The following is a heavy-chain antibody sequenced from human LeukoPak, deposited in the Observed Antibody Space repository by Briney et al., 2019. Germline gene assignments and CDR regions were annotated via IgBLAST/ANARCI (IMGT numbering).Heavy chain of an antibody. V-gene: IGHV3-21*01. J-gene: IGHJ3*02. CDR1: GFTFSSYG. Sequence: PGGSLRLSCAASGFTFSSYGMHWVRQAPGKGLEWVSSISSSSSYIYYADSVKGRFTISRDNAKNSLYLQMNSLRAEDTAVYYCAREGPPHAFDIWGQGTMVTVSS. CDR3: AREGPPHAFDI. CDR2: ISSSSSYI.